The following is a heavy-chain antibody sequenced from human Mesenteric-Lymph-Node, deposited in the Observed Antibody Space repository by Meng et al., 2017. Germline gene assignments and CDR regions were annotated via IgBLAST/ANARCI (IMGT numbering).Heavy chain of an antibody. J-gene: IGHJ4*02. D-gene: IGHD1-26*01. CDR3: AKHLSGSYTFDY. CDR1: TFTFSTYA. CDR2: IGRGTDT. Sequence: GESLKISCAASTFTFSTYAMAWVRQAPGKGLEWVSAIGRGTDTYYADSVKGRFTMSRDKSKNTLYLEMSNLRAEDTALYYCAKHLSGSYTFDYWGQGTLVTVSS. V-gene: IGHV3-23*01.